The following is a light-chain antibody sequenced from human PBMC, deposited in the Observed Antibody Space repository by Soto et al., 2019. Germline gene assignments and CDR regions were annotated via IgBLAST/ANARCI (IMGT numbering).Light chain of an antibody. J-gene: IGKJ4*01. CDR3: QQRRNWPPLT. CDR1: QSVSSN. CDR2: GAS. V-gene: IGKV3-15*01. Sequence: EIVMTQSPATLSVSPWERATLSCRASQSVSSNLAWYQQKPGQAPRLLIYGASTRATGIPARFSGSGSGTEFTLTISSLQSEDFAVYYCQQRRNWPPLTFGGGTKVDIK.